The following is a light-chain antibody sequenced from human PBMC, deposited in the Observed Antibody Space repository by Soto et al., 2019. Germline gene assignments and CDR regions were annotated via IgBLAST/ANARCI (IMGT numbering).Light chain of an antibody. CDR2: AAT. Sequence: DIQMTQSPSSLSASVGDRVTITCRASQGIGNYLAWYQQKPGRVPKLLIHAATTLQSGDPSRFSGSGTGTDFTLTISSLQPEDAAIYFCQKCNSPPPFTFGPGTKVDIK. CDR3: QKCNSPPPFT. V-gene: IGKV1-27*01. CDR1: QGIGNY. J-gene: IGKJ3*01.